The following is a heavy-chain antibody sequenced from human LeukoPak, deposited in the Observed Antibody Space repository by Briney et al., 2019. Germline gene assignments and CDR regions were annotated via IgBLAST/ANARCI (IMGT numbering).Heavy chain of an antibody. J-gene: IGHJ4*02. D-gene: IGHD5/OR15-5a*01. CDR3: VTTGVFYEGHLFDY. V-gene: IGHV1-18*01. CDR2: ISAYNGNT. Sequence: GASVKVSCKASGYTFTSYGISWVRQAPGQGLEWMGWISAYNGNTNYAQKLQGRVTMTTDTSTSTACMELRSLRSDDTAVYYCVTTGVFYEGHLFDYWGQGTLVTVSS. CDR1: GYTFTSYG.